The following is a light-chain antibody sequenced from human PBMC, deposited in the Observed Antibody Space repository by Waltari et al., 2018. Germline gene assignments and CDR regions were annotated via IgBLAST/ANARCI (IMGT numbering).Light chain of an antibody. CDR3: HQRGSWPIT. CDR1: QSISTY. V-gene: IGKV3-11*01. CDR2: DAS. J-gene: IGKJ5*01. Sequence: VLTQSPATLSLSPGAGATLSCRASQSISTYLAWFQQRPGQAPRLLIYDASNRAAGVPARFSGSGSGTDFALSISSLEPGDFAVYYCHQRGSWPITFGQGTRLEIK.